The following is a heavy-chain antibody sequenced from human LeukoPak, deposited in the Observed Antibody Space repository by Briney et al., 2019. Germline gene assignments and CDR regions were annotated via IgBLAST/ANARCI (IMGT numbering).Heavy chain of an antibody. D-gene: IGHD3-22*01. CDR1: GFTFSSYG. J-gene: IGHJ5*02. CDR3: ARVGPDDSSGYYSGYVWFDP. CDR2: IWYDGSNK. V-gene: IGHV3-33*01. Sequence: GSLRLSCAASGFTFSSYGMHWVRQAPGKGLEWVAVIWYDGSNKYYADSVKGRFTISRDNSKNTLYLQMNSLRAEDTAVYYCARVGPDDSSGYYSGYVWFDPWGQGTLVTVSS.